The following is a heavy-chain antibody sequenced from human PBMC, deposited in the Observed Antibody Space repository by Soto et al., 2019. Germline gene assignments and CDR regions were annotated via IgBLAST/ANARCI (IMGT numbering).Heavy chain of an antibody. D-gene: IGHD6-19*01. CDR1: GFTFSSYA. J-gene: IGHJ4*02. Sequence: EVQLLESGGGLIQPGGSLRLSCAASGFTFSSYAMSWVRQAPGKGLEWVSAMSGSGGSTYYADSVKGRFTISRDKSKNSVYLQMNSLRAEDTAVYYSSRDLGAVAAPPAYWGQGTLVTVSS. CDR3: SRDLGAVAAPPAY. V-gene: IGHV3-23*01. CDR2: MSGSGGST.